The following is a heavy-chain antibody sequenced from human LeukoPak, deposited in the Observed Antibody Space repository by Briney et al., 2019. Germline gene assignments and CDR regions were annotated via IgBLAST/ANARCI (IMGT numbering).Heavy chain of an antibody. CDR2: IYASGSGST. J-gene: IGHJ4*02. CDR1: GDSISGYY. V-gene: IGHV4-4*07. CDR3: AGGPGGKTFESIDY. Sequence: SETLSLTCTVSGDSISGYYWSWVRQPAGKGLEWIGRIYASGSGSTIYNPSLKSRVTMSVDTSKNQFSLKLNSVTAADTAVYYCAGGPGGKTFESIDYWAQGTLVTVSS. D-gene: IGHD2/OR15-2a*01.